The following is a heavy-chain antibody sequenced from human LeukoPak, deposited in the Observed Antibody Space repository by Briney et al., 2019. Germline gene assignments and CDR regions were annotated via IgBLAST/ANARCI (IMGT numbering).Heavy chain of an antibody. CDR2: MNNGPGAT. CDR1: GFSFSTSP. V-gene: IGHV3-23*01. CDR3: AKTHYDLLDV. J-gene: IGHJ6*02. Sequence: GGSLRLSCAASGFSFSTSPMSWVRQPPGKGLEWVSAMNNGPGATFYRDSVRGRFTISRDDSKSTLYLQMNSLRAEDTGTYYCAKTHYDLLDVWGQGATVTVSS. D-gene: IGHD5-12*01.